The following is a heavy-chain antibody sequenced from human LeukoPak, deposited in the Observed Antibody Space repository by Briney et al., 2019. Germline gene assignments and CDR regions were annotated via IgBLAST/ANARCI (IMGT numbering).Heavy chain of an antibody. CDR3: ARVSRDYDFWSGYYLN. D-gene: IGHD3-3*01. CDR2: IYYSGST. J-gene: IGHJ4*02. V-gene: IGHV4-59*01. CDR1: GGSISSYY. Sequence: SETLSLTCTVSGGSISSYYWSWIRQPPGKGLEWIGYIYYSGSTNYNPSLKSRVTISVDTSKNQFSLKLSSVTAADTAVYYCARVSRDYDFWSGYYLNWGQGTLVTVSS.